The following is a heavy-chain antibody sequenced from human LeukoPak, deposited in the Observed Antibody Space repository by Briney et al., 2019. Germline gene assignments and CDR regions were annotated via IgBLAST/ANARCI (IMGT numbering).Heavy chain of an antibody. D-gene: IGHD4-11*01. V-gene: IGHV3-30*02. CDR2: IRYDGSNK. CDR3: AAYRNSGLDY. CDR1: GFTFSSYA. Sequence: GGSLRLSCAASGFTFSSYAMSWVRHTPGKGLEWVAFIRYDGSNKYYADSVKGRFTISRDNSKNTLYLQMNILRAEDTAVYYCAAYRNSGLDYWGQGTLVTVSS. J-gene: IGHJ4*02.